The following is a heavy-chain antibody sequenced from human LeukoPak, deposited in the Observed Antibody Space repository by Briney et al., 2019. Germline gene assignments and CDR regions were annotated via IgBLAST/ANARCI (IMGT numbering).Heavy chain of an antibody. CDR1: GFTFSSYG. J-gene: IGHJ5*02. D-gene: IGHD2-2*02. CDR2: IWYDGSNK. V-gene: IGHV3-33*01. CDR3: ARDNIVVVPAAITNNWFDP. Sequence: QPGRSLRFSCAASGFTFSSYGMHWVRQAPGKGLEWVAVIWYDGSNKYYADSVKGRFTISRDNSKNTLYLQMNSLRAEDTAVYYCARDNIVVVPAAITNNWFDPWGQGTLVTVSS.